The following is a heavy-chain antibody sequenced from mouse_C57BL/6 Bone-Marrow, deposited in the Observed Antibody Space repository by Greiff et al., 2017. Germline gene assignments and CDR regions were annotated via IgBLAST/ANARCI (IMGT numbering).Heavy chain of an antibody. CDR3: ARSTIVVPDY. D-gene: IGHD1-1*01. V-gene: IGHV1-81*01. CDR2: IYPRSGNT. J-gene: IGHJ2*01. Sequence: VQLQQSGAELARPGASVTLSCKASGYTFTSYGISWVKQRTGQGLEWIGEIYPRSGNTYYNEKFKGKATLTADKSSSKAYMALRSLTSEDSAVYFCARSTIVVPDYWGQGTTLTVSS. CDR1: GYTFTSYG.